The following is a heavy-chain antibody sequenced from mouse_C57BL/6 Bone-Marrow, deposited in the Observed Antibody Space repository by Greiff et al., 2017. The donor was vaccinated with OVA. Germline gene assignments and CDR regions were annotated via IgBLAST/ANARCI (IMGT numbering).Heavy chain of an antibody. J-gene: IGHJ2*01. CDR2: IDPSDSYT. CDR1: GYTFTSYW. V-gene: IGHV1-59*01. Sequence: VQLQQPGAELVRPGTSVKLSCKASGYTFTSYWMHWVKQRPGQGLEWIGVIDPSDSYTNYNQKFKGKATLTVDTSSSTAYMQLSSLTSEDSAVYYCARSSTTVVASVYFDYWGQGTTLTVSS. D-gene: IGHD1-1*01. CDR3: ARSSTTVVASVYFDY.